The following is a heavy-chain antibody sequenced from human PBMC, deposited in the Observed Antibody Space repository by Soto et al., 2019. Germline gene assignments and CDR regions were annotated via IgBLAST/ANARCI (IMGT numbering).Heavy chain of an antibody. V-gene: IGHV3-30*03. CDR3: ARGQGGYYDSSGYSEYFDY. D-gene: IGHD3-22*01. CDR1: GFTFSSYG. Sequence: GGSLRLSCAASGFTFSSYGMHWVRQAPGKGLEWVAVISYDGSNKYYADSVKGRFPISRDNSKNTLYLQMNSLRAEDTAVYYCARGQGGYYDSSGYSEYFDYWGQRTLVTVSS. CDR2: ISYDGSNK. J-gene: IGHJ4*02.